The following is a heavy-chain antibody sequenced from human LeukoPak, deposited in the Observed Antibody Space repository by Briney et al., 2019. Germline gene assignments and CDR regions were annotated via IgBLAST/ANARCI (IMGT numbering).Heavy chain of an antibody. D-gene: IGHD5-12*01. J-gene: IGHJ4*02. CDR1: GLTVGFKC. V-gene: IGHV3-66*01. Sequence: GGSLRLSCAASGLTVGFKCMSWVRQAPGKGLEWVSIIYSGGSSYYADSVKGRFTVSRDTSKNTLYLQMNSLRVEDTAVYYCATRPDGNDVPYFDYWGQGTLVTVSS. CDR2: IYSGGSS. CDR3: ATRPDGNDVPYFDY.